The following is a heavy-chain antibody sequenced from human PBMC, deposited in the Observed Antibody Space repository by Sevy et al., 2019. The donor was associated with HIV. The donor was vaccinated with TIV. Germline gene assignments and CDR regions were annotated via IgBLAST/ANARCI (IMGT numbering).Heavy chain of an antibody. CDR3: AKDLLRGYYGSGQHYYYYGMDV. J-gene: IGHJ6*02. Sequence: GGSLRRSCAASGFTFSSYGMHWVRQAPGKGLEWVAVISYDGSNKYYADSVKGRFTISRDNSKNTLYLQMNSLRAEDTAVYYCAKDLLRGYYGSGQHYYYYGMDVWGQGTTVTVSS. CDR2: ISYDGSNK. V-gene: IGHV3-30*18. D-gene: IGHD3-10*01. CDR1: GFTFSSYG.